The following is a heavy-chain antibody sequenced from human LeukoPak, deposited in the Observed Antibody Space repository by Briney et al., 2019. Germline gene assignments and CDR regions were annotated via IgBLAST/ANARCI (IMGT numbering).Heavy chain of an antibody. CDR1: GGSISGGDYF. J-gene: IGHJ3*01. CDR2: IYQSRGA. V-gene: IGHV4-30-4*01. D-gene: IGHD2-21*01. Sequence: PSESLSLTCTVSGGSISGGDYFWSWVRQTPGKGLEWIGYIYQSRGAHYNPYLKSPASISVDTSKNQFSLELRSVTAADTAVYYCAREVNAETPSADAFDLWGQGTIVTVSS. CDR3: AREVNAETPSADAFDL.